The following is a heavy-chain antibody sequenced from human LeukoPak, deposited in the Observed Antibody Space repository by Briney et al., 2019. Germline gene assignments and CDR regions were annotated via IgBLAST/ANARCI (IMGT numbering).Heavy chain of an antibody. CDR2: INPSGDST. J-gene: IGHJ4*02. V-gene: IGHV1-46*01. D-gene: IGHD6-19*01. Sequence: ASVKVSCKASGHTFTSYYMNWVRQAPGQGLEWMGIINPSGDSTNHAQKFQGRVTMTRDTSTSTVYVELSRLRSEDTAVYYCVGSIAVAGLFDYWGQGTLVTVSS. CDR3: VGSIAVAGLFDY. CDR1: GHTFTSYY.